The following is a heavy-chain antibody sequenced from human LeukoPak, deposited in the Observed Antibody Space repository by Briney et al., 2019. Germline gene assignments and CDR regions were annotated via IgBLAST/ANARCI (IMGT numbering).Heavy chain of an antibody. CDR2: INPNSGGT. CDR3: ARGLRLGELSFRNWFDP. J-gene: IGHJ5*02. V-gene: IGHV1-2*02. CDR1: GYTFTGYY. Sequence: GASVKVSCKASGYTFTGYYMHWVRQAPGQGLEWMGWINPNSGGTNYAQKFQGRVTMTRDTSISTAYMELSRLRSDDTAVYYCARGLRLGELSFRNWFDPWGQGTLVTVSS. D-gene: IGHD3-16*02.